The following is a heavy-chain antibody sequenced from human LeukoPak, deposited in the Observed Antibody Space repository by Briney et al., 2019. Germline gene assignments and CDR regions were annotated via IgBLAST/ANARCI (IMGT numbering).Heavy chain of an antibody. CDR1: GGSISSYY. CDR3: ARERGARGIGPFQH. V-gene: IGHV4-4*07. J-gene: IGHJ1*01. D-gene: IGHD3-16*01. Sequence: PSETLSLTCTVSGGSISSYYWSWIRQPAGKGLEWIGRTYTSGSTNYSPSLKSRVTMSVDTSKNQFSLKLSSVTAADTAVYYCARERGARGIGPFQHWGQGTLVTVSS. CDR2: TYTSGST.